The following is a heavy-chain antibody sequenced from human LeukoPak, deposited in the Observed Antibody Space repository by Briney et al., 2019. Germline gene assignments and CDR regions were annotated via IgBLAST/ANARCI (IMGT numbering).Heavy chain of an antibody. CDR3: ARDGAVAGNDFDY. Sequence: ASVKVSCKASGYTFTSYYMHWVRQAPGQGLEWMGIINPSGGSTSYAQKLQGRVTMTTDTSTSTAYMELRSLRSEDTAVYYCARDGAVAGNDFDYWGQGTLVTGSS. J-gene: IGHJ4*02. D-gene: IGHD6-19*01. CDR2: INPSGGST. CDR1: GYTFTSYY. V-gene: IGHV1-46*01.